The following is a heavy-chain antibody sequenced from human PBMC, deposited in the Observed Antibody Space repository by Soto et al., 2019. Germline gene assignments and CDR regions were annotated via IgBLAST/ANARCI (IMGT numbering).Heavy chain of an antibody. Sequence: QVQLVQSGAEVKKPGASVKVSCRASGYTFTHYGITWVRQAPGQGLEWLGWINPDYGGKHTVQRLQDRLTLTTDRWPSPAYMELRSLIYDDTAVYYCAKDLVDGGRYWYFDLWCRGTLVTVSS. V-gene: IGHV1-18*01. CDR1: GYTFTHYG. J-gene: IGHJ2*01. CDR3: AKDLVDGGRYWYFDL. D-gene: IGHD4-17*01. CDR2: INPDYGGK.